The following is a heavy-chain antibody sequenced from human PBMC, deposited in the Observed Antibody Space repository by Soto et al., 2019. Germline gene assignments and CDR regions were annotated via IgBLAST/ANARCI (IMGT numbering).Heavy chain of an antibody. V-gene: IGHV1-18*01. CDR2: NSAYNGNT. J-gene: IGHJ6*02. Sequence: QVQLVQSGAEVKKPGASVTVSCKASGYTFRNYGLSWVRQAPGQGLKGMGWNSAYNGNTNYAQKLQGRVTMTTDTSTSTDYMELRSLRSDDTAVYYCAREPTSAQLWLHYYGMDVWGQGTTVTVSS. CDR1: GYTFRNYG. CDR3: AREPTSAQLWLHYYGMDV. D-gene: IGHD5-18*01.